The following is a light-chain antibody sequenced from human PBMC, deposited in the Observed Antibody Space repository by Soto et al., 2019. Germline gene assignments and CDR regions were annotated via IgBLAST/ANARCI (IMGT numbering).Light chain of an antibody. J-gene: IGKJ1*01. V-gene: IGKV3-20*01. CDR3: QLYGTSPKT. CDR2: GAS. Sequence: RLLIHGASTRATGIADRFSGSGSGTDFTLTISRLEPEDFAVYYCQLYGTSPKTFGQGTKVDIK.